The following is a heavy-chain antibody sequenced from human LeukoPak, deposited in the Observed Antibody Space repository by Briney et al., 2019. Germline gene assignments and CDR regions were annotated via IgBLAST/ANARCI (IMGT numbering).Heavy chain of an antibody. V-gene: IGHV4-34*01. D-gene: IGHD3-10*01. CDR2: TNHSGST. CDR1: GGSISRYY. CDR3: ARASGGDDSGSL. Sequence: PSETLSLTCTVSGGSISRYYWSWIRQPPGKGLECIGETNHSGSTNYNPSLKSRVTISVDTSKNHFSLKLSSVTAADTAVYYCARASGGDDSGSLWGQGTLVTVSS. J-gene: IGHJ4*02.